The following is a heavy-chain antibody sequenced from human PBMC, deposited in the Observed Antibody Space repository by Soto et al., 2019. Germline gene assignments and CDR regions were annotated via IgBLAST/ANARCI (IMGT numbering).Heavy chain of an antibody. V-gene: IGHV4-34*01. D-gene: IGHD6-13*01. CDR1: GGSFSGYY. Sequence: SETLSLTCAVYGGSFSGYYWSWIRQPPGKGLEWIGEINHSGSTNYNPSLKSRVTISVDTSKNQFFLKLSSVTAADTAVYYCARGVAAADYYYGMDVWGQGTTVTVS. CDR3: ARGVAAADYYYGMDV. CDR2: INHSGST. J-gene: IGHJ6*02.